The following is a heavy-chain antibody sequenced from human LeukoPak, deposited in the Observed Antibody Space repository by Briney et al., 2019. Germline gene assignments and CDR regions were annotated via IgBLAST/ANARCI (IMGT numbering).Heavy chain of an antibody. D-gene: IGHD2-15*01. Sequence: GRSPRLFCAASRVTFSRYGMNWVREAPGKRLEWVAVISYDGSNKYYADSVKGRFTISRDNSKNTLYLQMNSLRAEDTAVYYCAKDRRPSKKRYCSGGSCYSGENYYYYGMDVWGQGTTVTVSS. CDR2: ISYDGSNK. CDR3: AKDRRPSKKRYCSGGSCYSGENYYYYGMDV. V-gene: IGHV3-30*06. CDR1: RVTFSRYG. J-gene: IGHJ6*02.